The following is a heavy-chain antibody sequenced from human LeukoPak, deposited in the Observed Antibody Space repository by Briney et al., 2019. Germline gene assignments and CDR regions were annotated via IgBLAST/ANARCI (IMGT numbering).Heavy chain of an antibody. CDR1: GGSISSGGYS. Sequence: SETLSLTCAVSGGSISSGGYSWSWIRQPPGKGLEWIGYIYHSGSTYYNPSLKSRVTISVDRSKNQFSLKLSSVTAADTAVSYCARYSGYDFASFDYWGQGTLVTVSS. V-gene: IGHV4-30-2*01. CDR3: ARYSGYDFASFDY. D-gene: IGHD5-12*01. J-gene: IGHJ4*02. CDR2: IYHSGST.